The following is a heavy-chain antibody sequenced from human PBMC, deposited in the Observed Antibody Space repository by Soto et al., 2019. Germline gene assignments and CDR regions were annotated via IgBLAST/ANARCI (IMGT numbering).Heavy chain of an antibody. CDR3: VRSKGGYSYGTPYDY. CDR1: GFTFDDYA. D-gene: IGHD5-18*01. CDR2: ISWNSGNI. Sequence: SGGALVPPGRSLRLSCAASGFTFDDYAMYWVRQVLGKGLEWVSSISWNSGNIGYADSVKGRFTTSRDNAENSLYLQMNSLRPEDTALYYCVRSKGGYSYGTPYDYWGQGTLVTVSS. J-gene: IGHJ4*02. V-gene: IGHV3-9*01.